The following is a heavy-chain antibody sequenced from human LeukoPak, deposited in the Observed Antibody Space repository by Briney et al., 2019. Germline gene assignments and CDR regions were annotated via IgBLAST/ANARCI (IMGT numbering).Heavy chain of an antibody. CDR2: INQDGSEK. CDR1: GFTFSSHW. J-gene: IGHJ4*02. V-gene: IGHV3-7*01. Sequence: GGSLRLSCVASGFTFSSHWMTWVRQAPGKGLEWVATINQDGSEKYYVDSVKGRFTISRDNAKNSLYLQMNSLRAEDTAVYYCARDMVGATDDYFDYWGQGTLVTVSS. CDR3: ARDMVGATDDYFDY. D-gene: IGHD1-26*01.